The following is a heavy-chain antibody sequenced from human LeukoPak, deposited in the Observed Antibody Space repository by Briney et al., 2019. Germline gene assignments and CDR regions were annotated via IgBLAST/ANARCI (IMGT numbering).Heavy chain of an antibody. D-gene: IGHD2-15*01. J-gene: IGHJ2*01. V-gene: IGHV4-61*02. CDR3: ARDSCSGGSCYSSVWYFDL. CDR2: IYTSGST. CDR1: GGSISSGSYY. Sequence: SETLSLTCTLSGGSISSGSYYWSWIRQPAGKRLEWIGRIYTSGSTNYNPSLKSRVTISVDTSKNQFSLKLSSVTAEDTAVYYCARDSCSGGSCYSSVWYFDLWGRGTLVTVSS.